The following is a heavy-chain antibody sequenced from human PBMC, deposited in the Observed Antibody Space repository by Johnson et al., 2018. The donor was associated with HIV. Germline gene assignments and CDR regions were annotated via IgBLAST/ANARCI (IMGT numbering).Heavy chain of an antibody. V-gene: IGHV3-53*01. D-gene: IGHD6-6*01. CDR3: ASYSSSDAFDI. J-gene: IGHJ3*02. Sequence: VQLVESGGGLIQPGGSLRLSCAASGFIVSSTCMTWVRQAPGKGLEWVSVIYSGGSTYYADSVKGRFTISRDNAKNSLYLQMNSLRAEDTAVYYCASYSSSDAFDIWGQGTMVTVSS. CDR2: IYSGGST. CDR1: GFIVSSTC.